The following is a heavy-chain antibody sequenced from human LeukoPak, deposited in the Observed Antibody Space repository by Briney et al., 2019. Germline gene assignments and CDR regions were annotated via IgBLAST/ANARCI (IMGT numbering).Heavy chain of an antibody. CDR2: ISERGDS. V-gene: IGHV4-59*01. Sequence: KPSETLSLTCTVSGGAISTYSWSCIRQPPGNVLEWIGYISERGDSNSNPSLKSRVTMSVDTSKNQFSLKLSSVTAADTAVYYCARSKDILLGDSDAFDLWGRGTTVTVSS. CDR3: ARSKDILLGDSDAFDL. CDR1: GGAISTYS. J-gene: IGHJ3*01. D-gene: IGHD2-21*01.